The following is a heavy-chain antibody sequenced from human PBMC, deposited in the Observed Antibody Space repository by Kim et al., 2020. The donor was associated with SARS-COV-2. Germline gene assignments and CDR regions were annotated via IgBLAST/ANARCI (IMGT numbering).Heavy chain of an antibody. CDR2: ISDTGNT. V-gene: IGHV4-31*02. J-gene: IGHJ4*02. D-gene: IGHD3-22*01. Sequence: SETLSLTCTVSGASIRRDSHYWSWIRQLPGKGLEWIGYISDTGNTHYTPSLKSRLAISADTSTNQFSLNLKSVTVADTAVYYCATEGISAVRGYFDYWGQGALVTVSS. CDR3: ATEGISAVRGYFDY. CDR1: GASIRRDSHY.